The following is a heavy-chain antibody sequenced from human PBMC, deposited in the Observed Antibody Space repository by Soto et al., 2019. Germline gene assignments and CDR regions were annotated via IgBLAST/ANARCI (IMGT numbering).Heavy chain of an antibody. Sequence: GASVKVSCKASGYTFTGYYMHWVRQAPGQGLEWMGWINPNSGGTNYAQKFQGWVTMTRDTSISTAYMELSRLRSDDTAVYYCATLGYCTNGVCYGTMDVWGQGTTVTVSS. CDR1: GYTFTGYY. CDR2: INPNSGGT. J-gene: IGHJ6*02. CDR3: ATLGYCTNGVCYGTMDV. D-gene: IGHD2-8*01. V-gene: IGHV1-2*04.